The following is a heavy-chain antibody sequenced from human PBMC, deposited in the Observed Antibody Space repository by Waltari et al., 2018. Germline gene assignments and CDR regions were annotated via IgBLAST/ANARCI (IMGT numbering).Heavy chain of an antibody. D-gene: IGHD2-15*01. Sequence: EVQLVESGGGLVQPGGSLRLSCSASGFIFSDCVMHCVRQAPGKGLEYVSIISNKGDTTRYADSVKGRFTISRDNSKNTLFLQMTSLRPEDTGIYYCVKDSRSGNFDHWGQGTLVTVSS. CDR1: GFIFSDCV. J-gene: IGHJ4*02. CDR3: VKDSRSGNFDH. CDR2: ISNKGDTT. V-gene: IGHV3-64D*06.